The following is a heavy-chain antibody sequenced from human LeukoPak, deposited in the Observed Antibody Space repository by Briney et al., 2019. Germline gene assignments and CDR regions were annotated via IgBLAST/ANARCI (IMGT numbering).Heavy chain of an antibody. J-gene: IGHJ3*01. D-gene: IGHD4-17*01. CDR2: IKGSGSYA. CDR1: DFTFANYA. Sequence: GGSLRLSCVGTDFTFANYAMTWVRLTPGKGLEWVSSIKGSGSYAMYADSVSGRFTTSRDNSRNTIFLQMTSLRAEDTAIYYCGRDPNGDYIGAFEFWGLGTLVSVSS. V-gene: IGHV3-23*01. CDR3: GRDPNGDYIGAFEF.